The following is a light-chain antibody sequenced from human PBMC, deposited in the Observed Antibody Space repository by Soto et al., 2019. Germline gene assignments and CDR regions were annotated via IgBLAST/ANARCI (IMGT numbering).Light chain of an antibody. CDR3: QQRSNWWT. CDR2: GES. Sequence: EIVMTQSPATLSVSQGERATLSCRASQSVSSNLAWYQQKPGQAPRLLIYGESTRATGIPARFSGSGSGTDFTLTISSLEPEDFAVYYCQQRSNWWTFGQGTKVDI. V-gene: IGKV3-15*01. J-gene: IGKJ1*01. CDR1: QSVSSN.